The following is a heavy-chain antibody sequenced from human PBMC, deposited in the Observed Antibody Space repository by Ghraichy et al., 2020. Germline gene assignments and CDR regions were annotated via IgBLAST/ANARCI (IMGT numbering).Heavy chain of an antibody. V-gene: IGHV4-39*01. J-gene: IGHJ4*02. CDR3: ARRIVGGQTDY. CDR2: IYYSGST. D-gene: IGHD2-21*01. Sequence: ETLSLTCTVSGGSISSSSYYWGWIRQPPGKGLEWIGSIYYSGSTYYNPSLKSRVTISVDTSKNQFSLKLSSVTAADTAVYYCARRIVGGQTDYWGQGTLVTVSS. CDR1: GGSISSSSYY.